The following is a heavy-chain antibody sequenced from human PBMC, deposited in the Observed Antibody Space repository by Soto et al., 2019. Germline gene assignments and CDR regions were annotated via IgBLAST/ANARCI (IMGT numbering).Heavy chain of an antibody. J-gene: IGHJ4*02. CDR3: ASSYGSGHRAFDY. CDR1: GDTFNLYS. D-gene: IGHD3-10*01. CDR2: VNPILSKS. Sequence: QVQLVQSGAEVKRPGSSVKVSCKASGDTFNLYSINWVRQAPGVGLEWVGRVNPILSKSNYAQRFQGRVTMTADKSTTTAYMDLRRLRSEDTAIYYCASSYGSGHRAFDYWGQGALVTVSS. V-gene: IGHV1-69*02.